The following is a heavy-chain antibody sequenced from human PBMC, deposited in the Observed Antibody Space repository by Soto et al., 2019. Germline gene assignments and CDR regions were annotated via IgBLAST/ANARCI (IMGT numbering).Heavy chain of an antibody. CDR1: GYTFTSYA. CDR2: INAGNGNT. CDR3: ARNIQGDYYYYYGMDV. V-gene: IGHV1-3*01. Sequence: ASVKVSFKASGYTFTSYAMHWVRQAPGQRLEWMGWINAGNGNTKYSQKFQGRVTITRDTSASTAYMELSSLRSEDTAVYYCARNIQGDYYYYYGMDVWGQGTTVTVSS. J-gene: IGHJ6*02.